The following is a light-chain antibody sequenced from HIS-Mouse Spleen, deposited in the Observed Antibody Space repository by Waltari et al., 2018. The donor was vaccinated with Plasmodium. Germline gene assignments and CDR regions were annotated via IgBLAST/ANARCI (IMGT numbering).Light chain of an antibody. CDR3: SSYTSSSTLV. V-gene: IGLV2-14*01. J-gene: IGLJ3*02. Sequence: QSALTQPASVPGFPGQPITTSCTGTSSDVGGYNYVSWYQQHPGKAPKLTIYEVSNRPSGVSNRFSGSKSGNTASLTISGLQAEDEADYYCSSYTSSSTLVFGGGTKLTVL. CDR2: EVS. CDR1: SSDVGGYNY.